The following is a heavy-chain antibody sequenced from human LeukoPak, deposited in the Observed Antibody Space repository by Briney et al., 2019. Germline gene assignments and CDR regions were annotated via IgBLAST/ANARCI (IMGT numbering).Heavy chain of an antibody. CDR3: ARLPPLAPAGTTYYHAMDV. J-gene: IGHJ6*02. Sequence: KPSETLSLTCAVYGGSFSGYYWSWIRQPPGKGLEWIGEINHSGSTNYNPSLKSRLTLSIDTSKNQFSLRLDSVTAADTAVYYCARLPPLAPAGTTYYHAMDVWGQGTTVTVSS. D-gene: IGHD1-14*01. CDR1: GGSFSGYY. V-gene: IGHV4-34*01. CDR2: INHSGST.